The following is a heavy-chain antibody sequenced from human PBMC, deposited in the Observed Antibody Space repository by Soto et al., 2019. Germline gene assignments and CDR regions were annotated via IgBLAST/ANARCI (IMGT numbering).Heavy chain of an antibody. CDR3: TTSVGGYFDN. CDR2: IKIKTDGETR. Sequence: GGSLRLSCEASGFDFSNAWMTWVRQAPGKGLEWVGRIKIKTDGETREYAEPVKGRFTISRDDSKNTLYLQMDSLKTEDTALYYCTTSVGGYFDNWGQGTLVTVSS. CDR1: GFDFSNAW. J-gene: IGHJ4*02. D-gene: IGHD2-15*01. V-gene: IGHV3-15*01.